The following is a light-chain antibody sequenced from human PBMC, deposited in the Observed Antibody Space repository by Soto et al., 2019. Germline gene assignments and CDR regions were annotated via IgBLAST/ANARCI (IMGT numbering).Light chain of an antibody. J-gene: IGLJ2*01. CDR1: SSNIGAGYD. CDR3: AAWDDSLQGV. Sequence: QSVLTQPPSVSGAPGQRLTISCTGSSSNIGAGYDVHWYQQFPGTAPKLLIFSDINRPSGVPARFSASKSGTSASLAISGLRSEDEADYYCAAWDDSLQGVFGGGTKVTVL. CDR2: SDI. V-gene: IGLV1-40*01.